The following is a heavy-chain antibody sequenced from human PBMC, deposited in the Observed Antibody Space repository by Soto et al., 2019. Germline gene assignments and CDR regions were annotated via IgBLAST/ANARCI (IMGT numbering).Heavy chain of an antibody. Sequence: PSETLSLTCAVYGGSFSGYYWSWIRQPPGKGLEWIGEINHSGSTNYNPSLKSRVTISVDTSKNQFSLKLSSVTAADTAVYYCARARGLRITMVRRPADYGMDVWGQGTTVTVSS. CDR3: ARARGLRITMVRRPADYGMDV. J-gene: IGHJ6*02. D-gene: IGHD3-10*01. V-gene: IGHV4-34*01. CDR2: INHSGST. CDR1: GGSFSGYY.